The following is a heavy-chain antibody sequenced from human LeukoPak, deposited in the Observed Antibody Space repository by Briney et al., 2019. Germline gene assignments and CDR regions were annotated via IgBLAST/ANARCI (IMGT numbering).Heavy chain of an antibody. CDR3: TKADRYISGAYES. V-gene: IGHV3-23*01. D-gene: IGHD5-12*01. J-gene: IGHJ4*02. Sequence: GGSLRLSCAASGFTFSSYSMNWVRQAPGKGLEWVSGISDDGNNIYYADSVKGRFTIFRDNSRGTMFLEMTSLRVEDSALYYCTKADRYISGAYESWGQGTLVTVSS. CDR1: GFTFSSYS. CDR2: ISDDGNNI.